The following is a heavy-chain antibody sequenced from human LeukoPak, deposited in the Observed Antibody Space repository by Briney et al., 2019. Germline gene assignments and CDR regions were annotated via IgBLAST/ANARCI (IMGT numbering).Heavy chain of an antibody. J-gene: IGHJ6*04. Sequence: GRSLRLSCAASGFAFSSYGMHWVRQAPGKGLEWVAVIWYDGSNKYYADSVKGRFTFSRDNSKNTLYLQMNSLRAEDTAVYYCARDRAYSSLGMDVWGKGTSVTVSS. CDR1: GFAFSSYG. CDR3: ARDRAYSSLGMDV. V-gene: IGHV3-33*01. CDR2: IWYDGSNK. D-gene: IGHD6-13*01.